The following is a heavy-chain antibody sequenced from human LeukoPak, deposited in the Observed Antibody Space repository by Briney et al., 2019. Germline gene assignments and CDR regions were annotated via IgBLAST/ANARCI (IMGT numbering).Heavy chain of an antibody. CDR3: ARGSDNWIR. Sequence: ASVKVSCKASGGTFSSYAISWVRQATGQGLEWMGWMNPNSGNTGYAQKFQGRVTMTRNTSISTAYMELSSLRSEDTAVYYCARGSDNWIRWGQGTLVTVSS. J-gene: IGHJ4*02. D-gene: IGHD1-1*01. CDR2: MNPNSGNT. V-gene: IGHV1-8*02. CDR1: GGTFSSYA.